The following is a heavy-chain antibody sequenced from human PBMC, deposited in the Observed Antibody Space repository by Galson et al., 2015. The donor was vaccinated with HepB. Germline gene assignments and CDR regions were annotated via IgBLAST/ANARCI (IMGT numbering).Heavy chain of an antibody. D-gene: IGHD1-14*01. CDR1: GYTFTAYY. V-gene: IGHV1-2*06. CDR2: ITPNNGAT. Sequence: SVKVSCKASGYTFTAYYLHWVRQAPGQGLEWMGRITPNNGATNYAQKFQGRVSMTRDTSLSTAYLDLSRLTSNDTALYYCARDNHRYSTDYWGQGALVTVSS. CDR3: ARDNHRYSTDY. J-gene: IGHJ4*02.